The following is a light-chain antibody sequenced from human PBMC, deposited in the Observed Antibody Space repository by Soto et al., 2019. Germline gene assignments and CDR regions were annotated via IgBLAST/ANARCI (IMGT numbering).Light chain of an antibody. CDR3: QQRSNWPIT. V-gene: IGKV3-11*01. J-gene: IGKJ5*01. Sequence: EIVLTQSPATLSLSPGERATLSCRASQSVSSYLAWYQQKPGQAPRLLIYDASTRATGIPARFSGSGSGTDFTLTISSLEPEDFAVYYCQQRSNWPITVGQGTRREIK. CDR1: QSVSSY. CDR2: DAS.